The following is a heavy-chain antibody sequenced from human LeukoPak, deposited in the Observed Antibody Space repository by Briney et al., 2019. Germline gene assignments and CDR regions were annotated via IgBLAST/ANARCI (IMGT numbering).Heavy chain of an antibody. CDR1: GFTFSSYA. J-gene: IGHJ6*03. CDR3: AKDRAFRQWLVHRNYYYMDV. D-gene: IGHD6-19*01. V-gene: IGHV3-23*01. CDR2: ISGSGGST. Sequence: PGGSLRLSCAASGFTFSSYAMSWVRQAPGKGLEWVSAISGSGGSTYYADSVKGRFTISRDNSKNTLYLQMNSLRAEDTAVYYCAKDRAFRQWLVHRNYYYMDVWGKGTTVTISS.